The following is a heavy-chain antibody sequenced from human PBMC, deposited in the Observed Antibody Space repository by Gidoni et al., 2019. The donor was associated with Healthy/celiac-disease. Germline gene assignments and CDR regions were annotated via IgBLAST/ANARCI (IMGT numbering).Heavy chain of an antibody. Sequence: EVQLVESGGGLVQPGGSLRLSGAAAGFPFTRNAMSWARQAPGKGLEWVAAISGIGGSTYYADSVKGRFTISRDNSKNTLYLQMNSLRAEDTAVYYCAKYGYCSGGSCYSGNKGDLDYWGQGTLVTVSS. CDR1: GFPFTRNA. J-gene: IGHJ4*02. V-gene: IGHV3-23*04. CDR2: ISGIGGST. D-gene: IGHD2-15*01. CDR3: AKYGYCSGGSCYSGNKGDLDY.